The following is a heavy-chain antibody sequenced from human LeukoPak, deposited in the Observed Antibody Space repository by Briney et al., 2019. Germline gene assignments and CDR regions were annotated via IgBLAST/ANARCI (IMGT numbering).Heavy chain of an antibody. J-gene: IGHJ5*02. CDR3: ARPLGYCSTSTCPQSWFDP. V-gene: IGHV4-34*01. CDR2: INHSGRT. D-gene: IGHD2-2*01. CDR1: GGSFGGYY. Sequence: SETLSLTCAVSGGSFGGYYWTWIRQPPGKGLEWIGEINHSGRTNYNPSLKSRVTISVDTSKNQFTLKLSSVTAADTAVYYCARPLGYCSTSTCPQSWFDPWGQGTLVTVSS.